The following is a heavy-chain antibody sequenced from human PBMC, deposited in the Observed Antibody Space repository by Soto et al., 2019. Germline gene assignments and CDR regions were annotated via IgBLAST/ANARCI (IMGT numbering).Heavy chain of an antibody. Sequence: ASVKVSCKASGYTFTSYGISWVRQAPGQGLEWMRWISAYNGNTNYAQKLQGRVTMTTDTSTSTAYMELRSLRSDDTAVYYCARDRVVPAAKFYYYYGMDVWGQGTTVTV. D-gene: IGHD2-2*01. J-gene: IGHJ6*02. CDR2: ISAYNGNT. V-gene: IGHV1-18*01. CDR1: GYTFTSYG. CDR3: ARDRVVPAAKFYYYYGMDV.